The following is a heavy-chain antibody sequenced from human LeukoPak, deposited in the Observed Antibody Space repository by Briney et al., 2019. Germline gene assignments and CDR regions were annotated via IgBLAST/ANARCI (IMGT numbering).Heavy chain of an antibody. V-gene: IGHV3-30*02. CDR1: GFTFSRYV. J-gene: IGHJ4*02. D-gene: IGHD3-9*01. Sequence: SGGSLRHSCAPSGFTFSRYVMRWVRPAPRKGLGWVVFIRYDGSNKYYPDSVKGRFTIARDNSKNTLYLQMTSVRAEDTAVYDCAKDGLRYFDWLDYWGQGTLVTVSS. CDR3: AKDGLRYFDWLDY. CDR2: IRYDGSNK.